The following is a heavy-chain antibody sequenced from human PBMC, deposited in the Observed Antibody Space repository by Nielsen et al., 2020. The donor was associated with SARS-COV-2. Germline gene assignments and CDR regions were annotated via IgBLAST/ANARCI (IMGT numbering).Heavy chain of an antibody. CDR2: ISSRGDTI. J-gene: IGHJ4*01. Sequence: GGSLRLSCAGSGFTFKDYYMSWIRQAPGKGPQWVSYISSRGDTIFYADDVKGRFTISRDNSKNTLYLQMNSLRAEDTAVYYCAAKYGGEWLAVFDYWGQGTQVTVSS. CDR1: GFTFKDYY. D-gene: IGHD6-19*01. V-gene: IGHV3-11*01. CDR3: AAKYGGEWLAVFDY.